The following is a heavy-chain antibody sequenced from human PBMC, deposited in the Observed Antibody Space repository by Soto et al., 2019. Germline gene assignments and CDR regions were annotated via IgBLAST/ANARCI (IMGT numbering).Heavy chain of an antibody. J-gene: IGHJ4*02. CDR3: ARGIFGVVIDTPHY. V-gene: IGHV3-23*01. D-gene: IGHD3-3*01. CDR1: GFTFSSYA. CDR2: ISGSGGST. Sequence: EVQLLESGGGLVQPGGSLRLSCAASGFTFSSYAMSWVRQAPGKGLEWVSAISGSGGSTYYADSVKGRFTISRDNSKNPLDLQMNSLRAEDTAVYYCARGIFGVVIDTPHYWGQGTLVTVSS.